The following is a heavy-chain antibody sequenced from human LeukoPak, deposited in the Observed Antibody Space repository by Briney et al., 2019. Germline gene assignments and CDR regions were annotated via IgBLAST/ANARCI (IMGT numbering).Heavy chain of an antibody. CDR1: GYTFSSYG. CDR2: INAYNGHA. CDR3: ARGRGRGTTYYSFAY. J-gene: IGHJ4*02. Sequence: RASVKVSCKGSGYTFSSYGLSWVRQAPGQGLEWMGWINAYNGHANYAQKFQGRVTMTTDTSTSTAYMELRSLTSDDTAVYYCARGRGRGTTYYSFAYWGQGTLVTVSS. V-gene: IGHV1-18*01. D-gene: IGHD3/OR15-3a*01.